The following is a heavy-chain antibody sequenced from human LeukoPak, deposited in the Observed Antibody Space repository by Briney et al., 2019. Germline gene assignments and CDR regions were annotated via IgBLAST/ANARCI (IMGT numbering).Heavy chain of an antibody. V-gene: IGHV4-4*07. CDR1: GGSISSYY. Sequence: SETLSLTCTVSGGSISSYYWSWIRQPAGKGLEWIGRIYTSGSTNYNPSLKSRVTMSVDTSKNQFSLKLSSVTAADTAVYYCARGGRAAAGKFAFDYWGQGTLVTVSS. J-gene: IGHJ4*02. CDR3: ARGGRAAAGKFAFDY. CDR2: IYTSGST. D-gene: IGHD6-13*01.